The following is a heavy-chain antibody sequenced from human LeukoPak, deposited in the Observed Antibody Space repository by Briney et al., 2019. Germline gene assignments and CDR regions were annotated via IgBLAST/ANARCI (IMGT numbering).Heavy chain of an antibody. J-gene: IGHJ5*02. V-gene: IGHV3-7*01. CDR3: ARIWSGTNGLDL. Sequence: SGRSLRLSCAASGFTFSSYAMHWVRQAPGKGLEWVANIRQDGGYQHYVESVKGRFTISRDNAKNSLYLQMNSLRADDTAVYYCARIWSGTNGLDLWGQGTLVTVSS. D-gene: IGHD3-3*01. CDR1: GFTFSSYA. CDR2: IRQDGGYQ.